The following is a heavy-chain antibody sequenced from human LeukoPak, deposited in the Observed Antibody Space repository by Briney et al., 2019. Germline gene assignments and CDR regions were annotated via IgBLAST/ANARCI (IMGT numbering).Heavy chain of an antibody. CDR3: ARKAPKKGWFDP. V-gene: IGHV4-4*09. Sequence: PSETLSLSCTVSGGSNNSYYWSWIRQPPGKGLEWIGYTHPSGNTSYSPSLKSRVTISIDTSRNQFSLKLSSVTAADTAMYYCARKAPKKGWFDPWGQGTLVTVSS. CDR2: THPSGNT. J-gene: IGHJ5*02. CDR1: GGSNNSYY.